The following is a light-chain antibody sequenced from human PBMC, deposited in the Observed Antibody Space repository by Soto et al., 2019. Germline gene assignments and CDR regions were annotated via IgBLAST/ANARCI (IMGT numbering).Light chain of an antibody. Sequence: TQPPSVSETPGQRVTISCSGTSSNIGNNYVYWYQQLPGTAPKLLIYGNDQRPSGVPDRFSGSKSGTSASLAISGLRSEDEAEYYCCSYAGGYIYVFGSGTKVTVL. CDR3: CSYAGGYIYV. CDR1: SSNIGNNY. CDR2: GND. J-gene: IGLJ1*01. V-gene: IGLV1-47*02.